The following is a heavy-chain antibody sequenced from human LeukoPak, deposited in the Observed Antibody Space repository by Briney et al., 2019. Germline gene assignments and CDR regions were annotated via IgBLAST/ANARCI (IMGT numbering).Heavy chain of an antibody. CDR3: AREYCSGGTCYWGAFDI. Sequence: GGSLRLSCVASGFTFSSYSMNWVRQAPGKGLEWVSILGSSSGYINYADSVRGRVTISRDNAKNSLYLQVNSLRAEDTAVYYCAREYCSGGTCYWGAFDIWGQGTMVTVSS. D-gene: IGHD2-15*01. CDR1: GFTFSSYS. V-gene: IGHV3-21*01. J-gene: IGHJ3*02. CDR2: LGSSSGYI.